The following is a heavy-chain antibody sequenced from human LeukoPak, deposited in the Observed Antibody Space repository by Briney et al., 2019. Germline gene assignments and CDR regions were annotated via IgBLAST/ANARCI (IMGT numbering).Heavy chain of an antibody. CDR3: AKDIRSYPLLDAFDI. D-gene: IGHD1-26*01. CDR2: IYYSGTA. J-gene: IGHJ3*02. Sequence: PSETLSLTCAVSGDSITNPKWWSWVRQPPGKGLEWLGEIYYSGTANYNPSLGSRVTISVDKSKNQLSLRLSSVTAEDTAVYYCAKDIRSYPLLDAFDIWGQGTMVTVSS. V-gene: IGHV4-4*02. CDR1: GDSITNPKW.